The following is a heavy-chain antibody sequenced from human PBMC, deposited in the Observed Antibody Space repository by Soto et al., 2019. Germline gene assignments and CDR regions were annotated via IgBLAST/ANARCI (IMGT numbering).Heavy chain of an antibody. J-gene: IGHJ4*02. CDR1: GGSISVGVYY. V-gene: IGHV4-31*03. CDR3: ARIGNPDASLYFDY. D-gene: IGHD2-2*01. Sequence: VPLQESGPGLVKPSQTLSLTCTVSGGSISVGVYYWNWIRQLPGKGPEWIGYTYHTGSTYYNPSLESRVTISVDPSKNQFSLRLSSVTAADTAVYYCARIGNPDASLYFDYWGQGTLVTVSS. CDR2: TYHTGST.